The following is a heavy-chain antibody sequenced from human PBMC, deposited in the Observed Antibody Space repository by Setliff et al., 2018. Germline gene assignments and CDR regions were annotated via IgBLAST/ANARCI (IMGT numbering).Heavy chain of an antibody. CDR3: ARHDARGYYYYMDV. Sequence: PSETLSLTCTVSNFSLTSGFFWAWVRQPPGKGLEWIATVYHRGSTDYKPSLKSRATISLDTSKNQFSLRLNSMTAADTAIYYCARHDARGYYYYMDVWGEGTTVTVSS. V-gene: IGHV4-38-2*02. D-gene: IGHD3-10*01. CDR1: NFSLTSGFF. J-gene: IGHJ6*03. CDR2: VYHRGST.